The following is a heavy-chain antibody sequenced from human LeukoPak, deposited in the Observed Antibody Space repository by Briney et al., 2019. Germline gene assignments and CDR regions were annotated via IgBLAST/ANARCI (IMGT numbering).Heavy chain of an antibody. D-gene: IGHD3-22*01. CDR1: GFTFSSFS. CDR3: ARTWDYYDSSGPAGSYFDY. V-gene: IGHV3-21*01. Sequence: GGSLRLSCAATGFTFSSFSMHWVRQAPGKGLEWVSSISSSSSYIYYADSVKGRFTISRDNAKNSLYLQMNSLRAEDTAVYYCARTWDYYDSSGPAGSYFDYWGQGTLVTVSS. J-gene: IGHJ4*02. CDR2: ISSSSSYI.